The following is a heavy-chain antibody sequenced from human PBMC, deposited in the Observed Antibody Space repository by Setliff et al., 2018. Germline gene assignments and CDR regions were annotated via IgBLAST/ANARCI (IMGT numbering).Heavy chain of an antibody. D-gene: IGHD3-10*01. CDR2: IHDSGNPT. V-gene: IGHV3-11*01. CDR1: GFTFSNYY. J-gene: IGHJ6*02. CDR3: VRNGDLLGGFGMDV. Sequence: PGGSLRLSCAASGFTFSNYYMTWIRQAPGKGLEWISYIHDSGNPTYYADSVKGRFTVSRDNAKNSLYLQMTSLRAEDTAIYYCVRNGDLLGGFGMDVWGQGTTVTVSS.